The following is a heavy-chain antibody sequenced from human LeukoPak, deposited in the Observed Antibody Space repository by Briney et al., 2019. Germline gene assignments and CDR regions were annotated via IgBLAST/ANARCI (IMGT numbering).Heavy chain of an antibody. Sequence: GGSLRLSCATSGFTFSPHYMDWVRQSPGQGLEWVGLIRNKANGYTTVYAASVKGRFTISRGDSKNSVYLQMDSLKTEDTAVYYCGDLGSAGTDHWGQATLVTVSS. J-gene: IGHJ4*02. CDR1: GFTFSPHY. D-gene: IGHD3-10*01. V-gene: IGHV3-72*01. CDR2: IRNKANGYTT. CDR3: GDLGSAGTDH.